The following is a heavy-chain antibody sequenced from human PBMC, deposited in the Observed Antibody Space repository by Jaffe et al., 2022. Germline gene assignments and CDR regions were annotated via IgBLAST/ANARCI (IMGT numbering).Heavy chain of an antibody. CDR3: ARENIVVVPAAPEYYYYYMDV. J-gene: IGHJ6*03. CDR2: IKQDGSEK. Sequence: EVQLVESGGGLVQPGGSLRLSCAASGFTFSSYWMSWVRQAPGKGLEWVANIKQDGSEKYYVDSVKGRFTISRDNAKNSLYLQMNSLRAEDTAVYYCARENIVVVPAAPEYYYYYMDVWGKGTTVTVSS. V-gene: IGHV3-7*01. CDR1: GFTFSSYW. D-gene: IGHD2-2*01.